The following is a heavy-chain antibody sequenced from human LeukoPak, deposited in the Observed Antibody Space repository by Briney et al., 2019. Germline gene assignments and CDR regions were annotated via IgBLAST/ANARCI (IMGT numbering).Heavy chain of an antibody. V-gene: IGHV3-48*01. D-gene: IGHD2-21*02. Sequence: GGSLRLSCEASGFTFSSYSMNWGRQAPWHVLELVSYISSSSSTIYYADSVKGRFTISRDNAKNSLYLQMNSLRAEDTAVYYCASLVVVTATDAFDIWGQGTMVTVSS. J-gene: IGHJ3*02. CDR1: GFTFSSYS. CDR2: ISSSSSTI. CDR3: ASLVVVTATDAFDI.